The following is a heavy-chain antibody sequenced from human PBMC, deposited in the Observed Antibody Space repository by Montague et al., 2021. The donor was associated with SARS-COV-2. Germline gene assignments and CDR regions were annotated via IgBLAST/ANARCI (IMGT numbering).Heavy chain of an antibody. CDR1: GGSFGDDH. CDR3: ARGHLSASMIVVVFTSASYSFDY. CDR2: IKQSGRT. D-gene: IGHD3-22*01. J-gene: IGHJ4*02. Sequence: SETLSLTCAVYGGSFGDDHWSWIRQPPGKGLEWIGDIKQSGRTNYNPSLKSRVTISVDTSKNQFSLKLTSVTAADTAVYFCARGHLSASMIVVVFTSASYSFDYWGQGAQVTVSS. V-gene: IGHV4-34*01.